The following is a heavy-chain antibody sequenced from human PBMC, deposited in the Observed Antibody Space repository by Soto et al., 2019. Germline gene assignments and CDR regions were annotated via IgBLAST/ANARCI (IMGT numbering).Heavy chain of an antibody. CDR1: GFNFSTFA. V-gene: IGHV3-30-3*01. Sequence: PGGYPRLSCAASGFNFSTFALHWVRQAPGKGLEWVAVISYDGSNKYYADSVKGRFTISRDNSKNTLYLQMNSLRAEDTAVYYCARAGDYYYFDYWGQGT. CDR2: ISYDGSNK. D-gene: IGHD4-17*01. CDR3: ARAGDYYYFDY. J-gene: IGHJ4*02.